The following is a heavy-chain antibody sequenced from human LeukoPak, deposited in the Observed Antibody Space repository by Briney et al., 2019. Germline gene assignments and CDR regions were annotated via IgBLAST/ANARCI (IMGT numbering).Heavy chain of an antibody. CDR3: AMCYDILTGYFDY. Sequence: PGGSLRLSCAASGFTFSSSAMSWVRQSPGKGLEWVSAISGGGGSPYYAYYTDSVKGRFTISRDNSKNTLYLQMNRLRAEEAAVHYCAMCYDILTGYFDYWGQGTLVTVSS. V-gene: IGHV3-23*01. J-gene: IGHJ4*02. CDR2: ISGGGGSPYYA. CDR1: GFTFSSSA. D-gene: IGHD3-9*01.